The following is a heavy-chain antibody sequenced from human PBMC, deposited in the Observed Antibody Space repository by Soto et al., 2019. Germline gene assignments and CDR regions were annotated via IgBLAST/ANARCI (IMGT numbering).Heavy chain of an antibody. CDR2: IYPGDSDT. D-gene: IGHD3-9*01. V-gene: IGHV5-51*01. Sequence: GESLKISCKGSGYSFTSYWIGWVRQMPGKGLEGMGIIYPGDSDTRYSPSFQGQVTISADKSISTAYLQWSSLKASDTAMYYCARGERYFDWLLHVSSFDPWGQGTLVTVSS. J-gene: IGHJ5*02. CDR1: GYSFTSYW. CDR3: ARGERYFDWLLHVSSFDP.